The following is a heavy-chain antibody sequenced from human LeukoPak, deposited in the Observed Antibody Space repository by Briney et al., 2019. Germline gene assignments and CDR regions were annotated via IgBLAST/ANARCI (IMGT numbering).Heavy chain of an antibody. CDR1: GFSFDDYA. Sequence: GGSLRLSCAASGFSFDDYAMHWVRQAPGKGLEWVSRISWNSGSIGYADSVKGRFTISRDNAKNSLYLQMNSLRAEDTALYYCAKGYGSGSYYDYWGQGTLVTVSS. D-gene: IGHD3-10*01. CDR2: ISWNSGSI. J-gene: IGHJ4*02. CDR3: AKGYGSGSYYDY. V-gene: IGHV3-9*01.